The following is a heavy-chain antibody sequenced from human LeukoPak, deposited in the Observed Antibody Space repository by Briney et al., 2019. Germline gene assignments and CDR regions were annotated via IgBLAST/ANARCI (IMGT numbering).Heavy chain of an antibody. V-gene: IGHV4-59*01. CDR1: GGSISSYY. J-gene: IGHJ5*02. CDR2: IYYSGST. D-gene: IGHD3-9*01. CDR3: ARVLRYSLNWFDP. Sequence: SETLSLTCTVSGGSISSYYWSWIRQPPVKGLEWIGYIYYSGSTNYNPSLKSRVTISVDTSKNQFSLKLSSVTAADTAVYYCARVLRYSLNWFDPWGQGTLVTVSS.